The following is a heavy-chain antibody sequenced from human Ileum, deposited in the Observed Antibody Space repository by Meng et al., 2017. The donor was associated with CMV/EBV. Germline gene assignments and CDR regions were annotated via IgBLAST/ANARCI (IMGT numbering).Heavy chain of an antibody. CDR1: GFIFSSYS. D-gene: IGHD3-9*01. CDR2: ISSTSSIT. Sequence: GESLKISCVASGFIFSSYSMNWVRQAPGKGLEWVSYISSTSSITYYADSVKGRFTVSRDNAKNSLYLQMSSLSAEDTAVYYCARDKGDILTTFWGQGTLVTVSS. V-gene: IGHV3-48*04. J-gene: IGHJ4*02. CDR3: ARDKGDILTTF.